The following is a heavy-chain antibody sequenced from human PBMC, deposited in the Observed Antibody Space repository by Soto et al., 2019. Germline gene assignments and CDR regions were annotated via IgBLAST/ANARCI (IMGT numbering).Heavy chain of an antibody. V-gene: IGHV3-30*18. CDR3: AKETVWEILEGYFEY. J-gene: IGHJ4*02. Sequence: LRLSFAASGFTFSTYGMHWVRQAPGKGLEWVAVISYDGSHKSYGDSVKGRFTISRDNSKNTLYLQMNSLRAEDTAVYYCAKETVWEILEGYFEYWGQGTLVTV. CDR2: ISYDGSHK. CDR1: GFTFSTYG. D-gene: IGHD1-26*01.